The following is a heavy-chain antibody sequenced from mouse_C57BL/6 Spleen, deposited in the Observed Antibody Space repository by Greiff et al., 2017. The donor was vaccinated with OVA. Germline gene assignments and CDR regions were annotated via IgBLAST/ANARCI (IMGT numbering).Heavy chain of an antibody. J-gene: IGHJ3*01. D-gene: IGHD2-3*01. CDR1: GYAFSSYW. Sequence: VQLQQSGAELVKPGASVKISCKASGYAFSSYWMNWVKQRPGKGLEWIGQIYPGDGDTNYNGKFKGKATLTADKSSSTAYMQRSSLTSEDSAVYFCARGGDGYYPFAYWGQGTLVTVSA. V-gene: IGHV1-80*01. CDR2: IYPGDGDT. CDR3: ARGGDGYYPFAY.